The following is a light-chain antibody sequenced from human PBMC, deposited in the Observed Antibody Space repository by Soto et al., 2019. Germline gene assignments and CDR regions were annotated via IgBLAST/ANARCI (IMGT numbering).Light chain of an antibody. Sequence: EIVLTQSPGTLSLSPGERATLSCRASQSVSSNYLAWYQQKTGRAPKILIYCSSSRATGIPDRFSCSGSGTDFTLIISRLVPEDFAVYYCQQYGSSPPGVTFGGGTKVDIK. V-gene: IGKV3-20*01. CDR2: CSS. J-gene: IGKJ4*01. CDR3: QQYGSSPPGVT. CDR1: QSVSSNY.